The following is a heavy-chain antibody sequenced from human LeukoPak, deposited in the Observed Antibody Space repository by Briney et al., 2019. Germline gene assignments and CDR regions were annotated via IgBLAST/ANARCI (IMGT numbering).Heavy chain of an antibody. D-gene: IGHD7-27*01. V-gene: IGHV5-51*01. Sequence: GESLKISCKGSGYSSTSYWIAWLRQMPGKGLEGLGVIYLNDSDARYSPSFQGQVTMSADKSISTAYLQWSSLKASDTAMYYCARPRGTGDREEAFDIWGQGTMVTVS. CDR1: GYSSTSYW. CDR3: ARPRGTGDREEAFDI. CDR2: IYLNDSDA. J-gene: IGHJ3*02.